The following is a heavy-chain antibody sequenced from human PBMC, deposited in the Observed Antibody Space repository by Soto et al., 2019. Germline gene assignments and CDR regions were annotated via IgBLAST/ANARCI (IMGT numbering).Heavy chain of an antibody. CDR3: ARVGGTVTSDY. V-gene: IGHV3-33*01. CDR1: GFPFSAYG. Sequence: QVHLVESGGGVVQPGRSLRLSCAASGFPFSAYGMHWVRQAPGKGLEWLAMIYYDGNNKYYAPSVEGRFTISRDNSKNTLYLQMNSLRVEDTAVYYCARVGGTVTSDYWGQGTLVILSS. CDR2: IYYDGNNK. D-gene: IGHD4-4*01. J-gene: IGHJ4*02.